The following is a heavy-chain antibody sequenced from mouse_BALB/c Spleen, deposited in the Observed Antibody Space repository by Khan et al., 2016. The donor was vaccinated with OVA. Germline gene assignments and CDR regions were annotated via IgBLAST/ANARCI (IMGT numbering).Heavy chain of an antibody. V-gene: IGHV3-6*02. J-gene: IGHJ3*01. CDR3: ARGGRWFDY. Sequence: EVQLVESGPGLVKLSQSLSLTCPVTGYPITSGYYWKWIRQFPGNTLEWMGYINYGGNNNYNPSLKNRIAITRDTSKNQFFLRLNSVTAEDSATYYCARGGRWFDYWGQGTLVTVSA. CDR2: INYGGNN. CDR1: GYPITSGYY.